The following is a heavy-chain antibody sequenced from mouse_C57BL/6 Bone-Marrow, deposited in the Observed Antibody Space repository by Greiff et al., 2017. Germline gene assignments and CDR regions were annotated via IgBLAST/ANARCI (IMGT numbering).Heavy chain of an antibody. CDR3: ARGAYYSNYVWFAY. V-gene: IGHV1-19*01. D-gene: IGHD2-5*01. CDR2: INPYNGGT. CDR1: GYTFTDYY. J-gene: IGHJ3*01. Sequence: SGPVLVKPGASVKMSCKASGYTFTDYYMNWVKQSHGKSLEWIGVINPYNGGTSYNQKFKGKATLTVDKSSSTAYMELNSLTSEDSAVYYCARGAYYSNYVWFAYWGQGTLVTVSA.